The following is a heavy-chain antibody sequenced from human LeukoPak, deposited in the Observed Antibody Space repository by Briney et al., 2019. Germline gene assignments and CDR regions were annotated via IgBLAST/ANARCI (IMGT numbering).Heavy chain of an antibody. CDR3: ARGVYGDYAYYMDV. J-gene: IGHJ6*03. CDR2: INPNSGGT. V-gene: IGHV1-2*02. D-gene: IGHD4-17*01. Sequence: ASVKVSCKASGYTFTGYYMHWVRQAPGQGLEWMGWINPNSGGTNYAQKFQGRVTMTRDTSISTAYMELSRLRSDDTAVYYCARGVYGDYAYYMDVWAKGPRSPSP. CDR1: GYTFTGYY.